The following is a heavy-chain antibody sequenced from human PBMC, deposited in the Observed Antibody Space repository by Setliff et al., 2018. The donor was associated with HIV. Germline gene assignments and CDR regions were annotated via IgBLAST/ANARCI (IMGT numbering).Heavy chain of an antibody. CDR3: ARTRSGGSSVYYYYYMDV. CDR1: GYTSTSYD. V-gene: IGHV1-8*01. CDR2: MNPDSGNT. Sequence: ASVKVSCKASGYTSTSYDINWVRQATGQGLEWMGWMNPDSGNTGSAQNFQGRLTITWDTSISTAYMELGSLGFDDTAVYFRARTRSGGSSVYYYYYMDVWGQGTAVTVSS. D-gene: IGHD2-15*01. J-gene: IGHJ6*03.